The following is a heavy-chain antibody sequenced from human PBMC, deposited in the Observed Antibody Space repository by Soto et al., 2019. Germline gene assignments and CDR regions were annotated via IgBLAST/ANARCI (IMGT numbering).Heavy chain of an antibody. D-gene: IGHD6-6*01. J-gene: IGHJ6*02. CDR3: ARSSSSSWPYYYYGMDV. Sequence: GESLKISCKGSGYSFTSYWIGWVRQMPGKGLEWMGIIYPGDSDTRYSPSFQGQVTISADKSISTAYLQWSSLKASDTAMYYCARSSSSSWPYYYYGMDVWGQGTTVTV. CDR1: GYSFTSYW. V-gene: IGHV5-51*01. CDR2: IYPGDSDT.